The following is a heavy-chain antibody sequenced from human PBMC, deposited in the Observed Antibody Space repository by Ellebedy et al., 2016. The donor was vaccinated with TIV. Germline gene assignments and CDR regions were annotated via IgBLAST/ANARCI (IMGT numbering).Heavy chain of an antibody. V-gene: IGHV4-34*01. CDR3: ARKYYYGSGSYWGSYYYYYYMDV. CDR2: INHSGST. D-gene: IGHD3-10*01. Sequence: SETLSLXXTVSGGSIRSYYWSWVRQPPGKGLEWIGEINHSGSTNYNPSLESRVTLSVDTSKNQFSLKLSSVTAADTAVYYCARKYYYGSGSYWGSYYYYYYMDVWGKGTTVTVSS. CDR1: GGSIRSYY. J-gene: IGHJ6*03.